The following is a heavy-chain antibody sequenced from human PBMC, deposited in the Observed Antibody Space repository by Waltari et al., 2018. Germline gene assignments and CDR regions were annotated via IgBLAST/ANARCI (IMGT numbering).Heavy chain of an antibody. CDR3: SWFSSTDSTTF. J-gene: IGHJ4*02. D-gene: IGHD1-1*01. CDR2: IKSRTDGGAT. CDR1: GFLATAAW. V-gene: IGHV3-15*07. Sequence: EVHLLDSGGGLVTPGGSLRLSCSASGFLATAAWLNWVRQAPGKGLEWVGRIKSRTDGGATDYAAAVKGRFTITRDDSKNMLSQQMNSLKTEDTAVDYCSWFSSTDSTTFWGQGTLVTVSS.